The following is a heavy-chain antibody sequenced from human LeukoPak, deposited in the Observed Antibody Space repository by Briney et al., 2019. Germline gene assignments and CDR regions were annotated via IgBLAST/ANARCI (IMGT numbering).Heavy chain of an antibody. V-gene: IGHV4-39*01. CDR3: ARSGNTMVRGAIFDY. CDR2: IYYSGST. D-gene: IGHD3-10*01. CDR1: GGSISSSSYY. J-gene: IGHJ4*02. Sequence: SETLSLTCTVSGGSISSSSYYWGWIRQPPGKGLEWIGSIYYSGSTYYNPSLKSRVTISVDASKNQFSLKLSSVTAADTAVYYCARSGNTMVRGAIFDYWGQGTLVTVSS.